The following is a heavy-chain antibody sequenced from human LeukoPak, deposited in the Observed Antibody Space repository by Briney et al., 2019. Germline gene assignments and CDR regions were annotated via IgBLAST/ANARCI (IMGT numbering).Heavy chain of an antibody. CDR1: GGTFSSYA. V-gene: IGHV1-69*01. CDR3: AREPGYSYGRFDY. D-gene: IGHD5-18*01. CDR2: IIPIFGTA. J-gene: IGHJ4*02. Sequence: SVKVSCKASGGTFSSYAISWVRQAPGQGLEWMGGIIPIFGTANYAQKFQGRVTITADESTSTAYMELSSLRSEDMAVHYCAREPGYSYGRFDYWGQGTLVTVSS.